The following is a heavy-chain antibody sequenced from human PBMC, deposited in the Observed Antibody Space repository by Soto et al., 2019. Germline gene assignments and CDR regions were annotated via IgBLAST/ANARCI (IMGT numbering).Heavy chain of an antibody. V-gene: IGHV3-30*18. Sequence: QVQLVESGGGVVQPGRSLRLSCAASGFTFSSYGMHWVRQAPGKGLEWVAVISYDGSNKYYADSVKGRFTISRDNSKNTLYLQMNSLRAEDTAVYYCAKDRPPYDFWSGTPHSGGMDVWGQGTTVTVSS. CDR1: GFTFSSYG. D-gene: IGHD3-3*01. CDR3: AKDRPPYDFWSGTPHSGGMDV. J-gene: IGHJ6*02. CDR2: ISYDGSNK.